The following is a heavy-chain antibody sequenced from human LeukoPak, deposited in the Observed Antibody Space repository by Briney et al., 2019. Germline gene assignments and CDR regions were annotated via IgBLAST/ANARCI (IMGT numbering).Heavy chain of an antibody. CDR3: ARRRGYSGYDRRHYFDY. Sequence: SETMSLTSAVYGGFFGGYYWSWIRQPPGKGLEWIGEINHSGSTNYNPSLKSRVTISVDTSKNQFSLKLSSVTAADTAVYYCARRRGYSGYDRRHYFDYWGQGTLVTVSS. CDR1: GGFFGGYY. V-gene: IGHV4-34*01. D-gene: IGHD5-12*01. CDR2: INHSGST. J-gene: IGHJ4*02.